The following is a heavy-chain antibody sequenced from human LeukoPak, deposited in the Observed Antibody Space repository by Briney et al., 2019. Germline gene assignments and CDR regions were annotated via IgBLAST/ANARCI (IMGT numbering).Heavy chain of an antibody. V-gene: IGHV3-21*01. CDR1: GFTFSSYE. Sequence: PGGSLRLSCAASGFTFSSYEMNWVRQAPGKGLEWVSSISSSSSYIYYADSVKGRFTISRDNAKNSLYLQMNSLRAEDTAVYYCARELSTGQWTDAFDIWGQGTMVTVSS. CDR3: ARELSTGQWTDAFDI. J-gene: IGHJ3*02. CDR2: ISSSSSYI. D-gene: IGHD2-2*01.